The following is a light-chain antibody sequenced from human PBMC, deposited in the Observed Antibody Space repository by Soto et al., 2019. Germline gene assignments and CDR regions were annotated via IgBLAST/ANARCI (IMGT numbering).Light chain of an antibody. Sequence: EIVLTQSPATLSLSPGERATLSCRASQSVSSYLAWYQQKPGQAPRLLIYDASNRATGIPARFSGSVSGTDFTLTISSLEPEDFAVYYCQKRSNWPLTFVGGTKVEIK. CDR2: DAS. CDR1: QSVSSY. CDR3: QKRSNWPLT. V-gene: IGKV3-11*01. J-gene: IGKJ4*01.